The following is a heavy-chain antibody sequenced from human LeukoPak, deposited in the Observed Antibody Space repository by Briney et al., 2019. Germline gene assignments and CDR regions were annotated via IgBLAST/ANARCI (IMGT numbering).Heavy chain of an antibody. CDR1: GGTFSSYA. V-gene: IGHV1-69*05. Sequence: SSVKVSCKASGGTFSSYAISWVRQAPGQGLEWMGRIIPIFGTANYAQKFQGGVTITTDESTSTAYMELSSLRSEDTAVYYCAGGIAVADYYYYYMDVWGKGTTVTVSS. J-gene: IGHJ6*03. CDR3: AGGIAVADYYYYYMDV. D-gene: IGHD6-19*01. CDR2: IIPIFGTA.